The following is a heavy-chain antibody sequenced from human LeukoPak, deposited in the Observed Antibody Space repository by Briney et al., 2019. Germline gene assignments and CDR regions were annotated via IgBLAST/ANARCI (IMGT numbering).Heavy chain of an antibody. Sequence: PGGSLRLSCAASGFTFSSYVMSWVRQAPGKGLEWVSGISGSGGSTNHADSVKGRFTISRDNSKNTLYLQMNSLRAEDTAVYYCARDYADYVGYFFFDYWGQGTLVTVSS. V-gene: IGHV3-23*01. D-gene: IGHD4-17*01. J-gene: IGHJ4*02. CDR1: GFTFSSYV. CDR3: ARDYADYVGYFFFDY. CDR2: ISGSGGST.